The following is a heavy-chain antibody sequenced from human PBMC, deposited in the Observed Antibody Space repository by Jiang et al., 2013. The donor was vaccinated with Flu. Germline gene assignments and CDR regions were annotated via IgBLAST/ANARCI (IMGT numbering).Heavy chain of an antibody. D-gene: IGHD6-19*01. J-gene: IGHJ4*02. CDR1: GGSISSYY. CDR2: IYYSGST. CDR3: ARYEDSSGWLDY. V-gene: IGHV4-59*01. Sequence: GPGLVKPSETLSLTCTVSGGSISSYYWSWIRQPPGKGLEWIGYIYYSGSTNYNPSLKSRVTISVDTSKNQFSLKLSSVTAADTAVYYCARYEDSSGWLDYWGQGTLVTVSS.